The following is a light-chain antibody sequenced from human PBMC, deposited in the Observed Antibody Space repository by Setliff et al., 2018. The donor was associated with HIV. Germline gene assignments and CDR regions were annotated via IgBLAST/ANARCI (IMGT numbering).Light chain of an antibody. CDR3: LLYYGTFYV. J-gene: IGLJ1*01. V-gene: IGLV7-43*01. CDR2: SSS. CDR1: TGAVTSGNF. Sequence: QAVVTQEPSLTVSPGGTVTLTCASSTGAVTSGNFPSWFQQKPGQAPRALIYSSSKKHSWNPARFSGSLLGGKAALTLSGVQPEDEADYYCLLYYGTFYVFGSGTKVTVL.